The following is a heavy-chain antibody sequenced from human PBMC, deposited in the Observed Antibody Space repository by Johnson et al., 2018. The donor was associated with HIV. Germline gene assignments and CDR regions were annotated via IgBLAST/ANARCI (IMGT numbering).Heavy chain of an antibody. V-gene: IGHV3-53*01. CDR1: GFTVSTKD. Sequence: VQLVESGGGLIQPGGSLRLSCAASGFTVSTKDMSWVRQAPGKGLEWVSVIYSGGTIYYAASVKGRFTISRDNAKKSLYLQMNSLRVEDTAVYYCARKGSSGFGGIDAFDIWGQGTMVTVSS. CDR2: IYSGGTI. CDR3: ARKGSSGFGGIDAFDI. J-gene: IGHJ3*02. D-gene: IGHD3-22*01.